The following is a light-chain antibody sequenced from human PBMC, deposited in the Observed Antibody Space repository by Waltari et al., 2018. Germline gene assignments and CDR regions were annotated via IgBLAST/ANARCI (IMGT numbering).Light chain of an antibody. CDR2: AAS. J-gene: IGKJ1*01. CDR3: QQSYNTPRT. CDR1: QSISSD. Sequence: DIQMSQSPSSLSASVGDRVTITCRGSQSISSDLYWDQQQPGKAPQLLIYAASSLQSGVPSRFSGSASGTDFTLTISSLQPEDFATYYGQQSYNTPRTFGQGTKVEVK. V-gene: IGKV1-39*01.